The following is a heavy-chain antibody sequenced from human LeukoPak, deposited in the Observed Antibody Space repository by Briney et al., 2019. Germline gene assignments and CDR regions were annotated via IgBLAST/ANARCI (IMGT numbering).Heavy chain of an antibody. CDR3: AKENESYYGSGSYDY. D-gene: IGHD3-10*01. V-gene: IGHV3-30*02. CDR2: IRYDGSNK. J-gene: IGHJ4*02. CDR1: GFTFSSYG. Sequence: GGSLRLSCAASGFTFSSYGMHWVRQAPGKGLEWVAFIRYDGSNKYYADSVKGRFTISRDNSKNTLYLQMNSLRAEDTAVYYCAKENESYYGSGSYDYWGQGTLVTVSS.